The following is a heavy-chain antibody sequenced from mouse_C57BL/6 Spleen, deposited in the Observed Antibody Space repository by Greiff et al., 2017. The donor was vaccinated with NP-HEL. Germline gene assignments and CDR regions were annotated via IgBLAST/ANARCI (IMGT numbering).Heavy chain of an antibody. D-gene: IGHD1-1*01. J-gene: IGHJ3*01. Sequence: QVQLKQPGAELVRPGSSVKLSCKASGYTFTSYWMHWVKQRPIQGLEWIGNIDPSDSETHYNQKFKDKATLTVDKSSSTAYMQLSSLTSEDSAVYYCARDGSSYPFAYWGQGTLVTVSA. CDR2: IDPSDSET. CDR1: GYTFTSYW. V-gene: IGHV1-52*01. CDR3: ARDGSSYPFAY.